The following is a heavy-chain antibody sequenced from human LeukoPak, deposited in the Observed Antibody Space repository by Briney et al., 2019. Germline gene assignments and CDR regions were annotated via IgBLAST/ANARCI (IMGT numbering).Heavy chain of an antibody. CDR1: GGSFSGYY. V-gene: IGHV4-34*01. D-gene: IGHD3-22*01. CDR2: INHSGST. CDR3: ARDQYYYDSSGSLFDY. Sequence: PSETLSLTCAVYGGSFSGYYWSWIRQPPGKGLEWIGEINHSGSTNYNPSLKSRVTISVDTSKNQFSLKLSSVTAADTAVYYCARDQYYYDSSGSLFDYWGQGTLVTVSS. J-gene: IGHJ4*02.